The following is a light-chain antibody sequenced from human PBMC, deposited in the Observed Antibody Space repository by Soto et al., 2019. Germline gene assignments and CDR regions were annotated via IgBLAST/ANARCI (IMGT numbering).Light chain of an antibody. J-gene: IGKJ2*01. CDR3: QQYNSYSYT. Sequence: DIQMTQSPSTLSASVGDRVTITCRASQSISSWLAWYQQKPGKAPKVLIYDASSLESGVPSRFSGSGSGTEFTLTISSLQPDDFATYYCQQYNSYSYTFXQGTKVDSK. CDR2: DAS. V-gene: IGKV1-5*01. CDR1: QSISSW.